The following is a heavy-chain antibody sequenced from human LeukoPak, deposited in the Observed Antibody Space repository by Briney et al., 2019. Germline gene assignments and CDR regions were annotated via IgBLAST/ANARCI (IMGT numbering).Heavy chain of an antibody. CDR1: GFTFPTYW. V-gene: IGHV3-74*01. D-gene: IGHD5-18*01. Sequence: GGSLRLSCAASGFTFPTYWLHWVRQAPGKGLVWVSRMNTDGSSTSYADSVRGRFTISRDNAKNTLYLQINSLRVEDTAVYYCARELDTGVAFDYWGQGALVTVSS. CDR3: ARELDTGVAFDY. J-gene: IGHJ4*02. CDR2: MNTDGSST.